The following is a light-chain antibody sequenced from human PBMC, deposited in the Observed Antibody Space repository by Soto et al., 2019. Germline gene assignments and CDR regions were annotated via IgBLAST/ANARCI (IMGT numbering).Light chain of an antibody. Sequence: EIVVTQSPGTLSLSPGERATLSCRASQSVRSSHLAWYQQMPGQAPRLLIYGASKRATGIPDRFSGSGSGTDFTLTISRLEPEDFAVYYCQQYSSSPLTFGGGTKVEIK. CDR2: GAS. CDR3: QQYSSSPLT. J-gene: IGKJ4*01. CDR1: QSVRSSH. V-gene: IGKV3-20*01.